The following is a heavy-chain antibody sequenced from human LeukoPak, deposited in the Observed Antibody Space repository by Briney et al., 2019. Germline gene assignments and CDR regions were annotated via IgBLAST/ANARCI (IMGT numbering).Heavy chain of an antibody. CDR3: ARVIVVVVAATPTHFDY. Sequence: SETLSLTCAVYGGSFSGYYWSWIRQPPGKGLEWIGEINHSGSTKYNPSLKSRVTISVDTSKNQFSLKLSSVTAADTAVYYCARVIVVVVAATPTHFDYWGQGTLVTVFS. CDR1: GGSFSGYY. J-gene: IGHJ4*02. CDR2: INHSGST. V-gene: IGHV4-34*01. D-gene: IGHD2-15*01.